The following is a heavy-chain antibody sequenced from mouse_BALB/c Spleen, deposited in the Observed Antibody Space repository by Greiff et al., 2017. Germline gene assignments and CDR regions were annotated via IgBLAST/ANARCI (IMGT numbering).Heavy chain of an antibody. CDR2: IYPGDGDT. V-gene: IGHV1-80*01. CDR3: SRGEGKDYYAMDY. J-gene: IGHJ4*01. CDR1: GYAFSSYW. Sequence: QVQLKESGAELVRPGSSVKISCKASGYAFSSYWMNWVKQRPGQGLEWIGQIYPGDGDTNYNGKFKGKATLTADKSSSTAYMQLSSLTSEDSAVYFFSRGEGKDYYAMDYWGQGTSVTVSS. D-gene: IGHD2-1*01.